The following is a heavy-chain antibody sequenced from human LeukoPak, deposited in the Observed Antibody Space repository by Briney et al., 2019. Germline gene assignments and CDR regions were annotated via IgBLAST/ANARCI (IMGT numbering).Heavy chain of an antibody. V-gene: IGHV3-23*01. CDR3: AKDGGADDVYYFDY. Sequence: GGSLRLSCGASGFTFSSYAMSWVRQAPGKGLEWVSGISGSGGSTYYADSVKGRFTISRDNSKNTLYLQMNSLRAEDTAVYYCAKDGGADDVYYFDYWGLGTLVTVSS. CDR2: ISGSGGST. J-gene: IGHJ4*02. CDR1: GFTFSSYA. D-gene: IGHD4-23*01.